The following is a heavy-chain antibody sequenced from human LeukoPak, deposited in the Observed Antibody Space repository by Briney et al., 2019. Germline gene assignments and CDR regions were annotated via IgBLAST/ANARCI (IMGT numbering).Heavy chain of an antibody. D-gene: IGHD1-26*01. CDR3: ARGIWEDDVVGSTTVPDY. V-gene: IGHV3-30*04. Sequence: GGSLRLSCAASGFTFGSYAMHWARQAPGKGLEWVSVISFNGKNKYYADSVKGRFTISRDNPRNTLYLQINSLRTDDTAMYFCARGIWEDDVVGSTTVPDYWGQGTLVIVSS. J-gene: IGHJ4*02. CDR2: ISFNGKNK. CDR1: GFTFGSYA.